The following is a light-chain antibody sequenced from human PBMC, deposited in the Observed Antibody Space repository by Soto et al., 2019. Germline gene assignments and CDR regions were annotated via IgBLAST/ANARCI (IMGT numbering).Light chain of an antibody. Sequence: QSVLTQPASVSGSPGESITISCTGTSSDVGGYNSVSWYPHHPGKAPTLILYDVGDRPSGVSYRCSGSKSGNTASLTISGLQAADEAADFCSSFTSSMTNVFGSGTKVTV. V-gene: IGLV2-14*03. CDR1: SSDVGGYNS. J-gene: IGLJ1*01. CDR2: DVG. CDR3: SSFTSSMTNV.